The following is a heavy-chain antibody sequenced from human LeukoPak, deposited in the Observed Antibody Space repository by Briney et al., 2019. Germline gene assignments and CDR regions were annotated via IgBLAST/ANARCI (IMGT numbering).Heavy chain of an antibody. V-gene: IGHV1-8*01. CDR1: GYTFTSYD. CDR3: ARAGGYCGRISCPYYFDY. D-gene: IGHD2-15*01. Sequence: ASVTVSCKASGYTFTSYDINWVRQATGQGLEWMGWMNPNSGNTGYAQKFQGRVTMTRNTSISTAYMELSSLRTEDTAVYYCARAGGYCGRISCPYYFDYWGQGSLVAVSS. CDR2: MNPNSGNT. J-gene: IGHJ4*02.